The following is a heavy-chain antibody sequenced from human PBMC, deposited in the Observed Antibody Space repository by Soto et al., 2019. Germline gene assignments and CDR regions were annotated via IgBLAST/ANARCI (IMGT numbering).Heavy chain of an antibody. D-gene: IGHD4-17*01. Sequence: GASVNVSCKASGYTFTSYGFSWVRQAPGQGLEWMGWISAYNGDRKYSQKFLGRVSLTTDTYTNTAYMELRTLRSDDTAVYYCARVPSFSTLDYWGQGTLVTVSS. CDR3: ARVPSFSTLDY. V-gene: IGHV1-18*04. CDR2: ISAYNGDR. J-gene: IGHJ4*02. CDR1: GYTFTSYG.